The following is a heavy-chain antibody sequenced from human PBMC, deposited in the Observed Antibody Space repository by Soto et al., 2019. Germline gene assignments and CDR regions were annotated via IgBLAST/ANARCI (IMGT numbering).Heavy chain of an antibody. J-gene: IGHJ4*02. CDR1: GFTFTSYS. CDR3: VFGSWNQYFFVH. V-gene: IGHV3-33*08. CDR2: FWYDASAQ. D-gene: IGHD6-13*01. Sequence: PGGSLRLSCTTSGFTFTSYSMHWVRQAPGKGLEWVATFWYDASAQRYADSVKGRFTTSRDPSRGTVYLFMDSLRTDDTAVYYCVFGSWNQYFFVHCGQEILLTVSS.